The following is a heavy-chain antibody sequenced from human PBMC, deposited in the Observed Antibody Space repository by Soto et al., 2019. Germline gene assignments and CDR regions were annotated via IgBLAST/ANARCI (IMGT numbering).Heavy chain of an antibody. D-gene: IGHD1-26*01. CDR3: ASERSAQYFDY. J-gene: IGHJ4*02. CDR1: GGTFSGHG. Sequence: GASVKVSCKASGGTFSGHGIAWVRQVPGQGLEWMGGIMPTFGSATYAPKFQGRVTISADKSTSTAYMELSSLGSEDTAVYFCASERSAQYFDYWGQGTLVTVSS. CDR2: IMPTFGSA. V-gene: IGHV1-69*06.